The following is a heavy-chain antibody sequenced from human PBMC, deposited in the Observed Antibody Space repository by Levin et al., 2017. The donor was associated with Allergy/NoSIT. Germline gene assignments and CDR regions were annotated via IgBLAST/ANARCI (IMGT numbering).Heavy chain of an antibody. D-gene: IGHD6-13*01. CDR3: ARGGAAADPYFDY. Sequence: LSLTCAASGFTFSSYDMHWVRQATGKGLEWVSAIGTAGDTYYPGSVKGRFTISRENAKNSLYLQMNSLRAGDTAVYYCARGGAAADPYFDYWGQGTLVTVSS. J-gene: IGHJ4*02. V-gene: IGHV3-13*01. CDR1: GFTFSSYD. CDR2: IGTAGDT.